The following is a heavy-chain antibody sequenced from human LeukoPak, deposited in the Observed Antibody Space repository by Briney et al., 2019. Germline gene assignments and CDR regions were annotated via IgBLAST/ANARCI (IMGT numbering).Heavy chain of an antibody. D-gene: IGHD2-2*01. CDR3: ARGSGVVPPAPAYFFDY. J-gene: IGHJ4*02. V-gene: IGHV3-21*01. CDR2: ISTRSSYI. Sequence: GGSLSLSCAASGFTFSGYSVNWVRQAPGKGLEWVSSISTRSSYIYYADSVKGRFPISRDDAKNSAYLQMNSLRAEDTAVYYCARGSGVVPPAPAYFFDYWGQGALVTVSS. CDR1: GFTFSGYS.